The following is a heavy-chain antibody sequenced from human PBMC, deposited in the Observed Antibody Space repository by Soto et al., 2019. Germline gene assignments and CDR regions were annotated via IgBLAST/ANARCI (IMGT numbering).Heavy chain of an antibody. D-gene: IGHD3-3*01. Sequence: ESLKISCKGSGYSFTSYWISWVRQMPGKGLEWMGRIDPSDSYTSYSPSFQGHVTISADKSISTAYLQWSSLKASDTAMYYCARVGYYDFWSGPYGMDVWGQGTTVTVSS. CDR3: ARVGYYDFWSGPYGMDV. CDR1: GYSFTSYW. CDR2: IDPSDSYT. J-gene: IGHJ6*02. V-gene: IGHV5-10-1*01.